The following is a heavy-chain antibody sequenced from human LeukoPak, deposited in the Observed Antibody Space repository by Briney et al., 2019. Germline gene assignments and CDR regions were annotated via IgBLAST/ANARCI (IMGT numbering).Heavy chain of an antibody. CDR1: GFTFSSYW. D-gene: IGHD7-27*01. J-gene: IGHJ4*02. CDR3: NVRWGPNSDY. Sequence: GGSLRLSCAASGFTFSSYWMHWVRQAPGKGLVWVSRISSDGSTTHYADSVKGRFTISRDNAKNTLFLHMNSLRAEDTAVYYCNVRWGPNSDYWGQGTLVTVSS. CDR2: ISSDGSTT. V-gene: IGHV3-74*01.